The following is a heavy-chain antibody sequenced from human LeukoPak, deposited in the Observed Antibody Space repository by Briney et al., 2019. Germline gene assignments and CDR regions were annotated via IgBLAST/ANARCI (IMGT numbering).Heavy chain of an antibody. V-gene: IGHV3-30*04. CDR3: AKAPYEMDV. CDR2: ISYDGSDK. CDR1: GFTFSRYA. J-gene: IGHJ6*04. Sequence: GGSLRLSCVDSGFTFSRYAMHWVRQAPGKGLEWLALISYDGSDKDYADSVKGRFTISRDNYKNTLYLQMSSLRAEDTAVYYCAKAPYEMDVWGKGTTVTISS.